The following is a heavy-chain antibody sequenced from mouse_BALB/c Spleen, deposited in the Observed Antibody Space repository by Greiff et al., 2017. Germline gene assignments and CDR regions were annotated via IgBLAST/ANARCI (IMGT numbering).Heavy chain of an antibody. D-gene: IGHD4-1*01. V-gene: IGHV14-4*02. J-gene: IGHJ1*01. CDR1: GFNIKDYY. CDR3: NALANWDWYFDV. Sequence: VQLQQSGAELVRSGASVKLSCTASGFNIKDYYMHWVKQRPEQGLEWIGWIDPENGDTEYAPKFQGKATMTADTSSNTAYLQLSSLTSEDTAVYYCNALANWDWYFDVWGEGTTVTVSS. CDR2: IDPENGDT.